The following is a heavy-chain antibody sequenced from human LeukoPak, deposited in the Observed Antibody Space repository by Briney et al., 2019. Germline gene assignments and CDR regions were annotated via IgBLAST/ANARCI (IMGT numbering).Heavy chain of an antibody. CDR1: GGSISSGSYY. CDR2: IYTSGST. J-gene: IGHJ4*02. V-gene: IGHV4-61*02. Sequence: PSQTLSLTCTVSGGSISSGSYYWSWIRQPAGKGLEWIGRIYTSGSTNYNPSLKSRVTISVDTSKNQFSLKLSSVTAADTAVYYCARSTPPLWGQGTLATVSS. CDR3: ARSTPPL.